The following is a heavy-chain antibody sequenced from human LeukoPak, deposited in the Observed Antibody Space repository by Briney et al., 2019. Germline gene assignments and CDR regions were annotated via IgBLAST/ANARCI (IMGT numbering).Heavy chain of an antibody. CDR3: ARGRALVVAALYYFDY. V-gene: IGHV4-4*02. D-gene: IGHD2-15*01. Sequence: PSETLSLTCAVSGGSISSSNWWSWVRQPPGKGLEWIGEIYHSGSTNYNPSLKSRVTISVDKSKNQFSLKLSSVTAADTAVYYCARGRALVVAALYYFDYWGQGTLVTVSS. J-gene: IGHJ4*02. CDR1: GGSISSSNW. CDR2: IYHSGST.